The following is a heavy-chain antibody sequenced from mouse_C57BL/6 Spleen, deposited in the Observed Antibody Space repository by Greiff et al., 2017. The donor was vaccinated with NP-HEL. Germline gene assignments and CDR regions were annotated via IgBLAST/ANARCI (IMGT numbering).Heavy chain of an antibody. Sequence: QIQLQQSGAELVKPGASVKISCKASGYAFSSYWMNWVKQRPGKGLEWIGQIYPGDGDTNYNGKFKGKATLTADKSSSTAYMQLSSLTSEDSAVYFCAIYYDYDRAVPLAYWGQGTLVTVSA. CDR3: AIYYDYDRAVPLAY. CDR1: GYAFSSYW. J-gene: IGHJ3*01. D-gene: IGHD2-4*01. CDR2: IYPGDGDT. V-gene: IGHV1-80*01.